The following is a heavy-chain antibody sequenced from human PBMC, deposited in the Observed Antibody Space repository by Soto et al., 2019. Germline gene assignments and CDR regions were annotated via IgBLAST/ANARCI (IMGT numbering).Heavy chain of an antibody. Sequence: EVHVLESGGGLVQPGGSLRLSCGASGFDFSSYAMSWVRQAPVKGLEWVSGIGGSGDNIYYADSVKGRFTIFRDNSRNTVHMQMNSLRADDTAVYYCANRFVIVPAVLGRNYHYGMDVWGQGTTVTVSS. V-gene: IGHV3-23*01. J-gene: IGHJ6*02. D-gene: IGHD2-2*01. CDR3: ANRFVIVPAVLGRNYHYGMDV. CDR1: GFDFSSYA. CDR2: IGGSGDNI.